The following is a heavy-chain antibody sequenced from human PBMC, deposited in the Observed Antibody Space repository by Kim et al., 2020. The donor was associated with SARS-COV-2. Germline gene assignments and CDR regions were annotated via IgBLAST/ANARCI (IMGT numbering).Heavy chain of an antibody. D-gene: IGHD6-19*01. Sequence: GGSLRLSCAASGFTFSSYGMHWVRQAPGKGLEWVAVISYDGSNKYYADSVKGRFTISRDNSKNTLYLQMNSLRAEDTAVYYCAKSVAGTSYYYYGMDGWG. CDR3: AKSVAGTSYYYYGMDG. J-gene: IGHJ6*01. CDR1: GFTFSSYG. V-gene: IGHV3-30*18. CDR2: ISYDGSNK.